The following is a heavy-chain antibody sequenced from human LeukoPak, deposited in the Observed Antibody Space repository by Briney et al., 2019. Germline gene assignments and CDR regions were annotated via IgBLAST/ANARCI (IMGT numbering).Heavy chain of an antibody. D-gene: IGHD4-17*01. V-gene: IGHV4-39*07. Sequence: PSETLSLTCTVSGGSISSSSYYWGWIRQPPGKGLEWIGEIYHSGSTNYNPSLKSRVTISVDKSKNQFSLKLSSVTAADTAVYYCARVRGDSPRMKSWGFLDYWGQGTLVTVSS. CDR3: ARVRGDSPRMKSWGFLDY. J-gene: IGHJ4*02. CDR1: GGSISSSSYY. CDR2: IYHSGST.